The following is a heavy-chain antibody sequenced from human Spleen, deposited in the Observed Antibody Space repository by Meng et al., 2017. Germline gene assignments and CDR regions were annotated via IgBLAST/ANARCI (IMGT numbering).Heavy chain of an antibody. CDR1: GFTFSSYS. D-gene: IGHD4-17*01. V-gene: IGHV3-21*04. CDR3: ARDMGGDYFSYYYDGMDV. Sequence: GESLKISCAASGFTFSSYSMNWVRQAPGKGLEWVSSISSSSSDIHYADSVKGRFTISRDNAKNSLYLQMNSLRAEDTAVYYCARDMGGDYFSYYYDGMDVWGQGTMVTVSS. CDR2: ISSSSSDI. J-gene: IGHJ6*02.